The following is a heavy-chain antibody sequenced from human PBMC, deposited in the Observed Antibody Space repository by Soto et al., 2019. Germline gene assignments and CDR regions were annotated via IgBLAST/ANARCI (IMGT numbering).Heavy chain of an antibody. V-gene: IGHV3-53*01. CDR3: ATWHEREHAYDV. CDR2: LYDLDGS. Sequence: DVQLVESGGGLIQPGESLRLSCAAFGFTISDKKYVAWLRQAPGKGLEWVSALYDLDGSFYAASVKGRFTTSSDSSKTTVYLQMNDLRPDDTAVYYCATWHEREHAYDVWGQGTTVTVSS. J-gene: IGHJ3*01. CDR1: GFTISDKKY. D-gene: IGHD1-1*01.